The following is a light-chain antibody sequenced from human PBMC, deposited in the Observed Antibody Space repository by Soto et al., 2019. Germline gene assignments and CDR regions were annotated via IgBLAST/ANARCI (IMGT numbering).Light chain of an antibody. CDR1: QSVSSY. Sequence: EIVLTQSPATLSLSPGERATLSCRASQSVSSYLAWYQQKPGQAPRLLIYDASNRATGIPARFSGSGSGTDFTLTSSRREPEDFAVYYCQQRSNWPPVYTFGQGTKLEIK. V-gene: IGKV3-11*01. CDR3: QQRSNWPPVYT. J-gene: IGKJ2*01. CDR2: DAS.